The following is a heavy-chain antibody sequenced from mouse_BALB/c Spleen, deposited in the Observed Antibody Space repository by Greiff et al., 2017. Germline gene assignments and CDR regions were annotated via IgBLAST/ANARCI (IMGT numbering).Heavy chain of an antibody. CDR2: ISSGGST. V-gene: IGHV5-6-5*01. CDR3: ARGPYGNYLYYYAMDY. D-gene: IGHD2-1*01. J-gene: IGHJ4*01. Sequence: EVMLVESGGGLVKPGGSLKLSCAASGFTFSSYAMSWVRQTPEKRLEWVASISSGGSTYYPDSVKGRFTISRDNARNILYLQMSSLRSEDTAMYYCARGPYGNYLYYYAMDYWGQGTSVTVSS. CDR1: GFTFSSYA.